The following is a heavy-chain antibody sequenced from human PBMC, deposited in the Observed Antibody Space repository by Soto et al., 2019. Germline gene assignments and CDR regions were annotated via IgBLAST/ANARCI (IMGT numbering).Heavy chain of an antibody. CDR1: GYTFTSYG. J-gene: IGHJ1*01. Sequence: QVQLVQSGAEVKKPGASVKVSCKASGYTFTSYGISWVRQAPGQGLEWMGWISPLTANAKYSQKSQGRSNLTNKHSRNNALMGEGGLEFEPPAIFFWGGDPGAPPGYFQGWGQGPLVPLPS. CDR2: ISPLTANA. V-gene: IGHV1-18*01. D-gene: IGHD3-10*01. CDR3: GGDPGAPPGYFQG.